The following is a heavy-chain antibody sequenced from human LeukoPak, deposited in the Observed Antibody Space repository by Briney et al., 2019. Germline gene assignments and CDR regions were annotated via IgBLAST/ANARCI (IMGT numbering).Heavy chain of an antibody. V-gene: IGHV3-15*01. CDR1: GFTFSNAW. CDR3: INSWGGYCSSTSCSRNGY. CDR2: IKSKTVGGTT. Sequence: GGSMRLSCAASGFTFSNAWMSWVRQALGEGQDWVGRIKSKTVGGTTDYAAPVKGRFTISRDDSKNTLYLQMNSLKTEDTAVYYCINSWGGYCSSTSCSRNGYWGQGTLVTVSS. D-gene: IGHD2-2*01. J-gene: IGHJ4*02.